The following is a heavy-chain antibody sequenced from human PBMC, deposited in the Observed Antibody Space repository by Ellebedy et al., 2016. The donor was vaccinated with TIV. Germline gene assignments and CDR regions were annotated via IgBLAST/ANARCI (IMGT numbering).Heavy chain of an antibody. D-gene: IGHD1-1*01. J-gene: IGHJ5*02. V-gene: IGHV4-39*07. CDR2: VHYTGSA. CDR1: GDSITNSAYY. Sequence: SETLSLXCTISGDSITNSAYYWGWIRQPPGKGLEWLGSVHYTGSAFHNPSLKSRLATSVDTSKNQFSLKLISVTAADTAVYYCARDTTGTTRNWFDPWGQGTLVTASS. CDR3: ARDTTGTTRNWFDP.